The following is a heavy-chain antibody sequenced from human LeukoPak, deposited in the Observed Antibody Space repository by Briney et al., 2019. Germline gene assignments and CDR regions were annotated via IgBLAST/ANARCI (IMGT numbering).Heavy chain of an antibody. V-gene: IGHV1-69*04. Sequence: ASVKVSCKASGGTFSSYAISWVRQAPGQGLEWMGRIIPILGIANYAQKFQGRVTITADKSTSTAYMELSSLRSEDTAVYYCASRVYYYDSSGYYSNFDYWGQGTLVTVSS. CDR3: ASRVYYYDSSGYYSNFDY. J-gene: IGHJ4*02. CDR1: GGTFSSYA. D-gene: IGHD3-22*01. CDR2: IIPILGIA.